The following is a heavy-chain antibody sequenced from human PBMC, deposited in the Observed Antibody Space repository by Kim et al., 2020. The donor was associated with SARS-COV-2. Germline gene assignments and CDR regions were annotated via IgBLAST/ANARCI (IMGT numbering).Heavy chain of an antibody. V-gene: IGHV3-48*02. J-gene: IGHJ6*02. Sequence: GGSLRLSCAASGFTFSSYSMNWVRQAPGKGLEWVSYISSSSSTIYYADSVKGRFTISRDNAKNSLYLQMNSLRDEDTAVYYCAVKYYYYYGMDVWGQGTTVTVSS. CDR1: GFTFSSYS. CDR3: AVKYYYYYGMDV. CDR2: ISSSSSTI.